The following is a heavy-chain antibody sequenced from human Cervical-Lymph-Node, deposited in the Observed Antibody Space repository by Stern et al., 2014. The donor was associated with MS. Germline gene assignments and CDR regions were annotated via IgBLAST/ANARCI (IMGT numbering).Heavy chain of an antibody. J-gene: IGHJ4*02. CDR1: GFTFDDHA. CDR3: VKDVDSSIAVSFDY. D-gene: IGHD6-6*01. V-gene: IGHV3-9*01. Sequence: EVQLVESGGGLVQPGRSLRLSCAASGFTFDDHAMHWVRQGPEKGLEWVSGISWNSANVAYAESVKGRFTISRDNAKNSLFLQMSSLEPDDTAVYYCVKDVDSSIAVSFDYWGQGTLVTVSS. CDR2: ISWNSANV.